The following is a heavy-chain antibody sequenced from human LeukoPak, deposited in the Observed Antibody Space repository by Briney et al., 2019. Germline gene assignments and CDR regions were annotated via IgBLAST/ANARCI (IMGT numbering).Heavy chain of an antibody. Sequence: GGSLRLSCAASGFTFSSYSMNWVRQAPGKGLEWVSSISSSSSYIYYADSVKGRFTISRDNAKNSLYLQMNSLRAEDTAVYYCAREGIWFGELSTPSDYDYWGQGTLVTVSS. CDR2: ISSSSSYI. V-gene: IGHV3-21*01. D-gene: IGHD3-10*01. CDR1: GFTFSSYS. J-gene: IGHJ4*02. CDR3: AREGIWFGELSTPSDYDY.